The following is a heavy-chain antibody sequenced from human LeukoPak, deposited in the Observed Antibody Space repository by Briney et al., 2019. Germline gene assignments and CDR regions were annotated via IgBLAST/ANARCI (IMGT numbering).Heavy chain of an antibody. CDR2: IYPGDSDT. J-gene: IGHJ6*02. V-gene: IGHV5-51*01. Sequence: GESLKISCKAFGYQFTSYWIGWVRQQPGQGLEWMGIIYPGDSDTRDSPSFRGQVTISADTSISTAYLQWSSLKASDTAIYYCVRHGLDNDYYGMDVWGQGTTVTVSS. CDR3: VRHGLDNDYYGMDV. CDR1: GYQFTSYW.